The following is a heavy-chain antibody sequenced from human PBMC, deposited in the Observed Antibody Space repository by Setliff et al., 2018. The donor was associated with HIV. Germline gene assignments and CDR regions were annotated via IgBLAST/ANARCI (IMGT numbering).Heavy chain of an antibody. CDR2: IYYSGST. CDR3: MRGRSITIFGVAYFDF. CDR1: GGSFSDYY. Sequence: SETLSLTCAVYGGSFSDYYWSWIREPPGKGLEWIGYIYYSGSTYYNPSLKSRVTISVDTSKNQFSLKLSSVTAADTAVYYCMRGRSITIFGVAYFDFWGQGTQVTVSS. D-gene: IGHD3-3*01. J-gene: IGHJ4*02. V-gene: IGHV4-59*08.